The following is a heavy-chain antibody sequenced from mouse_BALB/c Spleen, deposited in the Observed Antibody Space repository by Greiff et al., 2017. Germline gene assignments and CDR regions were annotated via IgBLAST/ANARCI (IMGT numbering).Heavy chain of an antibody. D-gene: IGHD2-1*01. CDR2: IWAGGST. J-gene: IGHJ4*01. CDR1: GFSLTSYG. CDR3: AREGKKTSGNYDYYAMDY. Sequence: QVQLQQSGPGLVAPSQSLSITCTVSGFSLTSYGVHWVRQPPGKGLEWLGVIWAGGSTNYNSALMSRLSISKDNSKSQVFLKMNSLQTDDTAMYYCAREGKKTSGNYDYYAMDYWGQGTSVTVSS. V-gene: IGHV2-9*02.